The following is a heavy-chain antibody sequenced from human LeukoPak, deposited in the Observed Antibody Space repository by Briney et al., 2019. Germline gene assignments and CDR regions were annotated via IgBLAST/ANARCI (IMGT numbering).Heavy chain of an antibody. CDR3: ATNIVVVPAAMGYFQH. D-gene: IGHD2-2*01. CDR1: GYTFTSYG. Sequence: ASVKVSCKASGYTFTSYGISWVRQAPGQGLEWMGWISAYNGNTNYAQKLQGRVTMTTDTSTSTAYMELRSLRSDDTAAYYCATNIVVVPAAMGYFQHWGQGTLVTVSS. V-gene: IGHV1-18*01. CDR2: ISAYNGNT. J-gene: IGHJ1*01.